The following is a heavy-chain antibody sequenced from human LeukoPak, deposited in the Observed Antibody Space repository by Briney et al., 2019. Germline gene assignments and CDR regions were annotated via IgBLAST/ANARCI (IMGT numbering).Heavy chain of an antibody. CDR3: AAAPHYCSGGSCYFGAFDI. J-gene: IGHJ3*02. CDR1: GFTFTSSA. D-gene: IGHD2-15*01. Sequence: SVKVSRKASGFTFTSSAVQWVRQARGQRLEWIGWIVVGSGNTNYAQKFQERVTITRDMSTSTAYMELSSLRSEDTAVYYCAAAPHYCSGGSCYFGAFDIWGQGTMVTVSS. CDR2: IVVGSGNT. V-gene: IGHV1-58*01.